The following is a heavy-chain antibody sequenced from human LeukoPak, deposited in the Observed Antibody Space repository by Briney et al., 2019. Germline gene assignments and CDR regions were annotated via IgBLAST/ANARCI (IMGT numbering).Heavy chain of an antibody. CDR3: AHLRGNGAEHFQH. CDR2: IFWDDDK. J-gene: IGHJ1*01. Sequence: SGPTLVKPTQTLTLTCTFSGFSLSSGGAGVGWIRQPPGKALEWLALIFWDDDKRCRSSLKSRVTITKDTSKNQVVLRMTRMDPVDTATYYCAHLRGNGAEHFQHWGQGTLVTVSS. CDR1: GFSLSSGGAG. V-gene: IGHV2-5*02. D-gene: IGHD6-25*01.